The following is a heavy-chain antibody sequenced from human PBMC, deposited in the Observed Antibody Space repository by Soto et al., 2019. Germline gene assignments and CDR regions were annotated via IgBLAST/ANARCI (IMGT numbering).Heavy chain of an antibody. Sequence: GESLKISCKTSGYNFTNYWIGWVRQMPGKGLEWMGIVYPGDSNTRNSPSFQGQVTISADKSITTAYLQWSSLKASDTAMYYCARSGSRLWTHGYFDSWGQGTLVTVSS. J-gene: IGHJ4*02. CDR1: GYNFTNYW. CDR3: ARSGSRLWTHGYFDS. D-gene: IGHD3-16*01. V-gene: IGHV5-51*01. CDR2: VYPGDSNT.